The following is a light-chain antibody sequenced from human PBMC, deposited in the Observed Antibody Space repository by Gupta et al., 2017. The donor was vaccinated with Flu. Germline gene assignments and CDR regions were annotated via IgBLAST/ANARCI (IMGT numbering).Light chain of an antibody. CDR3: QQSYRTPPT. CDR1: QSVNTY. Sequence: DIQMTQSPSSLSASVGDRVTIPCRASQSVNTYLNWYQQKLGKAPELLIYAASTLQSGVPSRFSGSGSGTDFTLTISSLQPEDIVIYYCQQSYRTPPTFGQGTKVEIK. V-gene: IGKV1-39*01. CDR2: AAS. J-gene: IGKJ1*01.